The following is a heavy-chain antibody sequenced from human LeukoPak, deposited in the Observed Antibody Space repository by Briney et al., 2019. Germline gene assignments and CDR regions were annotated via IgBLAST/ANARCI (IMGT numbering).Heavy chain of an antibody. V-gene: IGHV3-23*01. CDR2: TSSSDAGT. CDR1: EFTFSSYS. D-gene: IGHD2-21*02. J-gene: IGHJ4*02. CDR3: AKDGGFVVVTVNY. Sequence: GGSLRLSCAASEFTFSSYSMNWVRQAPGKGLEWVAATSSSDAGTYHADSVKGRFTISRDNSKNTLYLQMNSLRAEDTAVYYCAKDGGFVVVTVNYWGQGTLVTVSS.